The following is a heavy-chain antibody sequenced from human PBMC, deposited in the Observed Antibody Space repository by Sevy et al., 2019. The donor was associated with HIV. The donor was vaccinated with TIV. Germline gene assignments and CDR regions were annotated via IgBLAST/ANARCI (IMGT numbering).Heavy chain of an antibody. CDR3: ARVGLGDCSGTNCSPNDY. D-gene: IGHD2-2*01. CDR2: ISSGSSFI. J-gene: IGHJ4*02. CDR1: GFSISGYT. Sequence: GSLKISCAASGFSISGYTMNWVRQAPGKGLEWVSSISSGSSFIYYADSLKGRFTISRDNARNLLYLQMNSLRVEDTAVYYCARVGLGDCSGTNCSPNDYWGQGTLVTVSS. V-gene: IGHV3-21*01.